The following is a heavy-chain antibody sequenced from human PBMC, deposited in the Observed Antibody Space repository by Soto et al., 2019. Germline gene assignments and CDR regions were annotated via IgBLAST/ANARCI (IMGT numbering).Heavy chain of an antibody. D-gene: IGHD6-13*01. Sequence: GSLRLSCAASGFTFNNYAMSWVRQAPGKGLEWVSAISTDGVKTLYADSVKGRFTISRDNAKNSLFLQMNSLRAEDTAVYYCARGNIGSWDYFAYWGQGTPVTVSS. CDR2: ISTDGVKT. V-gene: IGHV3-23*01. CDR1: GFTFNNYA. CDR3: ARGNIGSWDYFAY. J-gene: IGHJ4*02.